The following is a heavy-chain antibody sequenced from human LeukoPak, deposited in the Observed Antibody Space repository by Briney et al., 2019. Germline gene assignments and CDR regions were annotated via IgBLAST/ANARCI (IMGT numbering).Heavy chain of an antibody. CDR3: ARKGNAFDF. CDR1: GFTFSSYW. Sequence: LSGGSLKLSCAASGFTFSSYWMTWVRQAPGKGLEWVANIKLDVSETYYVDSVRGRFTISRDNTKNSLYLQMDSLRAEDTAVYYCARKGNAFDFWGQGTMVTVSS. D-gene: IGHD3-10*01. J-gene: IGHJ3*01. CDR2: IKLDVSET. V-gene: IGHV3-7*01.